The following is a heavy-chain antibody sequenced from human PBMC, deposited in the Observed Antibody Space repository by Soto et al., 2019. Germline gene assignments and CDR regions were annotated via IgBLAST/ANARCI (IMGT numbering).Heavy chain of an antibody. CDR2: IRWNPDGL. CDR1: GFTFHDYA. J-gene: IGHJ4*02. D-gene: IGHD3-10*01. V-gene: IGHV3-9*01. CDR3: VRSSGWTGDY. Sequence: GGSLRLSCAASGFTFHDYAMYWVRQAPGKGLEWVSGIRWNPDGLDYVDSVKGRFTISRDNAKNSLYLQMNSLRVDDTAVYHCVRSSGWTGDYWGQGILVTVSS.